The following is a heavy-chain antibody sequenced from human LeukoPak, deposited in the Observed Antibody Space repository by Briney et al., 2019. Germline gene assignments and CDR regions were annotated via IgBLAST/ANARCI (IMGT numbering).Heavy chain of an antibody. J-gene: IGHJ4*02. CDR2: IYSSGST. CDR1: GLTVSTNY. V-gene: IGHV3-53*01. Sequence: GGSLRLSCAASGLTVSTNYMSWVRQVPGKGLEWVSLIYSSGSTYYADSVKGRFTISRDHSKNTLYLQMNSLTAEDTAVYYCARTSLSGDGYKVGYCDYWGQGALVTVSS. CDR3: ARTSLSGDGYKVGYCDY. D-gene: IGHD5-24*01.